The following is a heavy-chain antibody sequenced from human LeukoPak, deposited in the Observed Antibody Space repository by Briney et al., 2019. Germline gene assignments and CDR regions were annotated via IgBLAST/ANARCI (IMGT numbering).Heavy chain of an antibody. CDR1: GGSISSNY. CDR2: IYYSGST. CDR3: ATKAGGYEIDAFDI. J-gene: IGHJ3*02. D-gene: IGHD6-13*01. V-gene: IGHV4-59*08. Sequence: PSETLSLTCTVSGGSISSNYWSWIRQPPGRGLEWIGYIYYSGSTNYNPSLKSRVTISVDTSKNQFSLKLSSVTAADTAVYYCATKAGGYEIDAFDIWGQGTMVTVSS.